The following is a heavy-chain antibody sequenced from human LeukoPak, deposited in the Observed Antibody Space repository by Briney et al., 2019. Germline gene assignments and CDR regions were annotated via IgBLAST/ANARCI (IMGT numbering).Heavy chain of an antibody. CDR2: IYHSGST. J-gene: IGHJ4*02. CDR3: ARDLIGGWKPFDY. CDR1: GGSISSYY. D-gene: IGHD1-1*01. Sequence: KPSETLSLTCTVSGGSISSYYWSWIRQPAGKGLEWIGSIYHSGSTYYNPSLKSRVTISVDTSKNQFSLKLSSVTAADTAVYYCARDLIGGWKPFDYWGQGTLVTVSS. V-gene: IGHV4-4*07.